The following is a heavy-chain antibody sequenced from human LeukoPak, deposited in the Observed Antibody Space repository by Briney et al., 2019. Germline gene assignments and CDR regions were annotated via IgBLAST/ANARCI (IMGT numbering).Heavy chain of an antibody. Sequence: PSGTLSLTCAVYGGSFRGYYWTWIRQPPGKGLEWIGEISQSGSTNYNPSLKSRVTISADTSRNHFSLRVTSVTAADTAVYYCATSGWNGGGGLDPWGQGTLVTVSS. CDR3: ATSGWNGGGGLDP. CDR1: GGSFRGYY. J-gene: IGHJ5*02. V-gene: IGHV4-34*01. D-gene: IGHD3-16*01. CDR2: ISQSGST.